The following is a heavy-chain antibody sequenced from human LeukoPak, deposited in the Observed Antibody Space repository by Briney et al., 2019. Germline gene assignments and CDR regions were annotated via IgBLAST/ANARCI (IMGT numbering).Heavy chain of an antibody. CDR1: GFTFTSYG. CDR3: GGGQDYGDSNWFDP. V-gene: IGHV3-33*01. J-gene: IGHJ5*02. CDR2: IWYDGSNK. Sequence: GGSLRLSCAASGFTFTSYGMHWVRQAPGKGLEWVAVIWYDGSNKYNTDSVKGRFTISRDNSKNALYLQMNSLRVEDTAVYYCGGGQDYGDSNWFDPWGQGALVTVSS. D-gene: IGHD4-17*01.